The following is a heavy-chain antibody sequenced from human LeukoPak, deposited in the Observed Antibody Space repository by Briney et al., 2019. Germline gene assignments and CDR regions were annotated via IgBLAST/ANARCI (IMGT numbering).Heavy chain of an antibody. D-gene: IGHD2-21*02. CDR1: GFTVSSNY. J-gene: IGHJ5*02. CDR3: ARVMTAITNWFDP. V-gene: IGHV3-66*01. Sequence: PGGSLRLSCAASGFTVSSNYVSWVRQAPGKGLEWVSSIYRDGSTYYADSVKGRFTISRDNSKNTLNLQMNNLRVEVTAVYYCARVMTAITNWFDPWGQGTLVTVSS. CDR2: IYRDGST.